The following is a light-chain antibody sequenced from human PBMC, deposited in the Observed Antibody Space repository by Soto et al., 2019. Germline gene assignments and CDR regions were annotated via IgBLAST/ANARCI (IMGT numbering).Light chain of an antibody. Sequence: ETLMMQSPGTLSVSPGERVTLSCRASQSIGSHLAWYQQIPGQTPRLIMYATSVRATGVPARFSGSGSETEFTLTISSLQSEDFAVYYCQQYQDWPPITFGQGTKLEIK. J-gene: IGKJ2*01. CDR1: QSIGSH. CDR2: ATS. CDR3: QQYQDWPPIT. V-gene: IGKV3-15*01.